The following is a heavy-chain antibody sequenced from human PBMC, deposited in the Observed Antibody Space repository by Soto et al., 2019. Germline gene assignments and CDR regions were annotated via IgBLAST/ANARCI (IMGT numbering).Heavy chain of an antibody. D-gene: IGHD1-20*01. V-gene: IGHV3-48*01. CDR1: GFTFSSYS. Sequence: GGSLRLSCAASGFTFSSYSMNWVRQAPGKGLEWVSYISSSSSTIYYADSVKGRFTISRDNAKNSLYLQMNSLRAEDTAVYYCARDFYPSITGTVGYMDVWGKGTTVTVP. CDR2: ISSSSSTI. J-gene: IGHJ6*03. CDR3: ARDFYPSITGTVGYMDV.